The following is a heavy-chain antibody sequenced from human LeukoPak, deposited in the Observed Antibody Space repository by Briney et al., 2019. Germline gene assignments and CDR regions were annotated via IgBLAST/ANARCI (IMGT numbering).Heavy chain of an antibody. CDR2: ISSSSSYI. D-gene: IGHD5-18*01. Sequence: PGGSPRLSCAASGFTFSTYSMNWVRQAPGKGLEWVSSISSSSSYIYYADSVKGRFTICRDNAKNSLYLQMNSMRAEDTAVYFCARDLKWGVLGYSYGSGMDVWGQGTTVTESS. V-gene: IGHV3-21*01. CDR1: GFTFSTYS. CDR3: ARDLKWGVLGYSYGSGMDV. J-gene: IGHJ6*02.